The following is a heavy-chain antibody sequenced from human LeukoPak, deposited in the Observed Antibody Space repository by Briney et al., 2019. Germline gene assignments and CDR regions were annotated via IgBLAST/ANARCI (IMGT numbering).Heavy chain of an antibody. Sequence: PGGSLRLSCSASGFTFSSYHMSWLPQTPGKGREWVSAISGSGGSTYYADSVKGRFTISRDNSKNTLYLQMKSLRAEDTAVYYCAKGRGRYGSGSYLTYYYYYMDVWGKGTTVTVSS. CDR2: ISGSGGST. CDR1: GFTFSSYH. J-gene: IGHJ6*03. V-gene: IGHV3-23*01. D-gene: IGHD3-10*01. CDR3: AKGRGRYGSGSYLTYYYYYMDV.